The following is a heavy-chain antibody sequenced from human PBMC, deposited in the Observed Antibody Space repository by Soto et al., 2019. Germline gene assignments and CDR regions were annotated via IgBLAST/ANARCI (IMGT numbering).Heavy chain of an antibody. CDR2: INAGSGNT. J-gene: IGHJ3*02. Sequence: ASVKVSCKATGYTFSAYTMNWVRQAPGQSLEWMGWINAGSGNTKYSQNFQGRVSITRDTSASTVCMELTGLTSEDTAVYYCARDTETLGPRANDALDIWGQGTMVTVSS. V-gene: IGHV1-3*01. CDR3: ARDTETLGPRANDALDI. D-gene: IGHD3-3*02. CDR1: GYTFSAYT.